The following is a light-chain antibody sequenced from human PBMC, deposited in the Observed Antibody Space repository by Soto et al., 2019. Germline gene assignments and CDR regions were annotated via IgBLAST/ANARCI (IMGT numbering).Light chain of an antibody. CDR2: EVT. J-gene: IGLJ3*02. CDR1: SSDVGAYKY. Sequence: QSALTQPPHASGSPGQSVTISCTGTSSDVGAYKYVSWYQQYPGKAPKLMIYEVTKRPSGVPDRFSGSKSGNTASLTVSGLQAEDEADYYCTLYVGNDIWVFGGGTQLTVL. CDR3: TLYVGNDIWV. V-gene: IGLV2-8*01.